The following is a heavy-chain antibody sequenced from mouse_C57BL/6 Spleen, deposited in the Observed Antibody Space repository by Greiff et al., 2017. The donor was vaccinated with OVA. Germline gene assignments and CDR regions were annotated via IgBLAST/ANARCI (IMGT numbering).Heavy chain of an antibody. D-gene: IGHD3-2*02. J-gene: IGHJ3*01. Sequence: VQLKQSGAELVRPGASVKLSCTASGFNIKDYYMHWVKQRPEQGLEWIGRIDPEDGDTEYAPKFQGKATMTADTSSNTAYLQLSSLTSEDTAVYYCTTIDSSGPGFAYWGQGTLVTVSA. CDR3: TTIDSSGPGFAY. CDR1: GFNIKDYY. V-gene: IGHV14-1*01. CDR2: IDPEDGDT.